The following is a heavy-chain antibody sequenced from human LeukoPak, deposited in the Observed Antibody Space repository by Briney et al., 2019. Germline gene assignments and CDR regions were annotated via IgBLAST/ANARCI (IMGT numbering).Heavy chain of an antibody. V-gene: IGHV3-23*01. CDR3: ARGFAQSPDPAFDI. J-gene: IGHJ3*02. CDR2: ISGSGGST. CDR1: GFTFSNYA. Sequence: GGSLRLSCAASGFTFSNYAMSWVRQAPGKGLEWVSAISGSGGSTYYADSVKGRFTISRDNAKNSLYLQMNSLRAEDTAVYYCARGFAQSPDPAFDIWGQGTMVTVSS. D-gene: IGHD3-10*01.